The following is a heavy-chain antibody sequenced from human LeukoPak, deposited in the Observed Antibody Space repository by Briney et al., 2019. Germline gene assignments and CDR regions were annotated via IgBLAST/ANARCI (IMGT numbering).Heavy chain of an antibody. CDR1: GGTFSSYA. J-gene: IGHJ3*02. D-gene: IGHD3-3*01. CDR3: ARSYYDFWSGYHDAFDI. CDR2: IIPIFGTA. V-gene: IGHV1-69*13. Sequence: ASVKVSCKASGGTFSSYAISWVRQAPGQGLEWMGGIIPIFGTANYAQKFQGRVTITADESTSTAYMELSSLRSEDTVVYYCARSYYDFWSGYHDAFDIWGQGTMVTVSS.